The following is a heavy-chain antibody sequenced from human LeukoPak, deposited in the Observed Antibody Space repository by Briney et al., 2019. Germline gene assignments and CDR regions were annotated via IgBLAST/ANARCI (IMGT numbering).Heavy chain of an antibody. Sequence: SETLSLTCTVSGGSISSGGYYWSWLRQHPGKGLEWLGYIYYSGSTYYNPSLKSRVTISVDTSKNQFSLKLSSVTAADTAVYYCARPNGSGSYRYGMDVWGQGTTVTVSS. V-gene: IGHV4-31*03. CDR2: IYYSGST. CDR3: ARPNGSGSYRYGMDV. D-gene: IGHD3-10*01. J-gene: IGHJ6*02. CDR1: GGSISSGGYY.